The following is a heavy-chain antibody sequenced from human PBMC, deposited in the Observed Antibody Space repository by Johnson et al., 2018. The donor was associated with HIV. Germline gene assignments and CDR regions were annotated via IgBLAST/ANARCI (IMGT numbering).Heavy chain of an antibody. J-gene: IGHJ3*02. CDR1: GFTFDDYG. Sequence: VQLVESGGGLVKPGGSLRLSCAASGFTFDDYGMSWVRQAPGKGLVWVSRINGDGSSTNYANSVRGRFTISRDNAKNTLYLQMNSLRVEDTAVYYCTRGGGDYYRDAFDIWGQGTMVTVSS. V-gene: IGHV3-74*02. CDR2: INGDGSST. CDR3: TRGGGDYYRDAFDI. D-gene: IGHD2-21*02.